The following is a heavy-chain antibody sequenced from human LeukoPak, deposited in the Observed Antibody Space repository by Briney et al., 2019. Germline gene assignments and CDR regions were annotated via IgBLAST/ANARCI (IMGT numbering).Heavy chain of an antibody. Sequence: SETLSLTCTVSGGSISSSSYYWGWIRQPPGKGLEWIGSIYYSGSTYYNPSLKSRVTISVDTSKNQFSLKLSSVTAVDTAVYYCARHGPYYYDSSGYHPWGQGTLVTVSS. D-gene: IGHD3-22*01. V-gene: IGHV4-39*01. CDR3: ARHGPYYYDSSGYHP. CDR2: IYYSGST. J-gene: IGHJ5*02. CDR1: GGSISSSSYY.